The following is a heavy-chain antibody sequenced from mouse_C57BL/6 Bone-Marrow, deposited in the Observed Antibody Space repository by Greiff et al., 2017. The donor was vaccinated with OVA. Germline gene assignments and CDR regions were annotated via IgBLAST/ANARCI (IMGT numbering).Heavy chain of an antibody. Sequence: VQLQQSGAELVRPGASVKLSCKASGYTFTDYYINWVKQRPGQGLEWIARIYPGSGNTYYNEKFKGKATLTADTSSNTAYMQLSSLTTEDSAIYYCARGIPMRDWYFDVWGTGTTVTVSS. CDR3: ARGIPMRDWYFDV. CDR1: GYTFTDYY. D-gene: IGHD6-5*01. J-gene: IGHJ1*03. V-gene: IGHV1-76*01. CDR2: IYPGSGNT.